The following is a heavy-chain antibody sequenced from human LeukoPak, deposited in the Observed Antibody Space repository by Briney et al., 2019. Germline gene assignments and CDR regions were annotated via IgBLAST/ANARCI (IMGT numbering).Heavy chain of an antibody. Sequence: SETLSLTCTVSGGSISSSSYYWGWIRQPPGKVLEWIGSIYYSGSTYYNPSLKSRVTISVDTSKNQFSLKLSSVTAADTAVYYCARDLARWEGQDWFDPWGQGTLVTVSS. J-gene: IGHJ5*02. CDR3: ARDLARWEGQDWFDP. V-gene: IGHV4-39*07. CDR1: GGSISSSSYY. CDR2: IYYSGST. D-gene: IGHD1-26*01.